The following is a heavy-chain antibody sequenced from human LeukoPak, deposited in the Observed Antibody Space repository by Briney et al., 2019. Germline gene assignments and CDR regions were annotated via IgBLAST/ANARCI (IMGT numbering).Heavy chain of an antibody. D-gene: IGHD5-18*01. V-gene: IGHV1-46*01. CDR1: GNTFTSYY. J-gene: IGHJ4*02. CDR3: ARWDENIYGQPQGGSLDY. CDR2: ISPSGGST. Sequence: ASVKVSCKASGNTFTSYYIHWVRQAPGQGLEWMGIISPSGGSTSYAQTFEGRVTMTRDMSTSTVYMELSSLRSEDTAVYYCARWDENIYGQPQGGSLDYWGQGTLVTVSS.